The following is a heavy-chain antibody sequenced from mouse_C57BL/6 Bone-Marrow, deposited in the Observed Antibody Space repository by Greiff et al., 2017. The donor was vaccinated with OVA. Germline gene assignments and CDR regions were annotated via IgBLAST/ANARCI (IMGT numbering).Heavy chain of an antibody. V-gene: IGHV5-16*01. J-gene: IGHJ1*03. CDR1: GFTFSDYY. Sequence: EVKLMESEGGLVQPGSSMKLSCTASGFTFSDYYMAWVRQVPEKGLEWVANINYDGSSTYYLDSLKSRFIISRDNAKNILYLQMSSLKSEDTATYYCARDQGTTVVEHWYFDVWGTGTTVTVSS. CDR3: ARDQGTTVVEHWYFDV. D-gene: IGHD1-1*01. CDR2: INYDGSST.